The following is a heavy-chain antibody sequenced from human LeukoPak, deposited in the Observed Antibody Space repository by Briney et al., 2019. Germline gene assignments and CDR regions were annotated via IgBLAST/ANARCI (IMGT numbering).Heavy chain of an antibody. Sequence: GGSLRLSCAASGFTVSSNYMSWARQAPGKGLEWVSVIYSGGSTYYADSVKGRLTISRDNSKNTLYLQMNSLRAEDTAVYYCAKRSKSSGWYEVGGYFDYWGQGTLVTVSS. CDR2: IYSGGST. D-gene: IGHD6-19*01. CDR3: AKRSKSSGWYEVGGYFDY. J-gene: IGHJ4*02. V-gene: IGHV3-53*05. CDR1: GFTVSSNY.